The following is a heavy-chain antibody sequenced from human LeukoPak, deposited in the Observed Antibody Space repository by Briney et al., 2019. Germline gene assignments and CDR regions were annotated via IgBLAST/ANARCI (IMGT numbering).Heavy chain of an antibody. CDR2: ISAYNGNT. Sequence: GASVKVSCKASGCTFTSYGISWVRQAPGQGLEWMGWISAYNGNTNYAQKLQGRVTMTTDTSTSTAYMELRSLRSDDTTVYYCARDLPPSDIYYYYGMDVWGQGTTVTVSS. CDR3: ARDLPPSDIYYYYGMDV. D-gene: IGHD3-9*01. CDR1: GCTFTSYG. V-gene: IGHV1-18*01. J-gene: IGHJ6*02.